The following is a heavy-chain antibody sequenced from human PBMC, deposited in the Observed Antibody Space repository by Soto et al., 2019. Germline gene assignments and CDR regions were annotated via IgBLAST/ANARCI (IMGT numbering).Heavy chain of an antibody. CDR1: GGSISSGDYY. J-gene: IGHJ4*02. CDR3: ARAGIYSYGTAFDY. V-gene: IGHV4-30-4*01. CDR2: IYYSGST. Sequence: SETLSLTCTVSGGSISSGDYYWSWIRQPPGKGLEWIGYIYYSGSTYYNPSLKSRVTISVDTSKNQFSLKLSSVTAADTAVYYCARAGIYSYGTAFDYWGQGTLVTVSS. D-gene: IGHD5-18*01.